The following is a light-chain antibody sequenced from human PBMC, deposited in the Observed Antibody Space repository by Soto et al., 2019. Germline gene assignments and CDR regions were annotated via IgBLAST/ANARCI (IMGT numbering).Light chain of an antibody. Sequence: DIQMTQSPSSLSASVGDRVTITCQASQDISNYLNWYRQKPGKAPKLLIYDASNLETGVRSRFSGSGSGTDFTFTISSLQPEDIATYYCQQYDNLPITFGGGTKVEIK. CDR2: DAS. J-gene: IGKJ4*01. CDR3: QQYDNLPIT. CDR1: QDISNY. V-gene: IGKV1-33*01.